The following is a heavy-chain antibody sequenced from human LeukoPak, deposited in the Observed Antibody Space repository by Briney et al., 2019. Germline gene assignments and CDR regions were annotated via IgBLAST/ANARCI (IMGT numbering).Heavy chain of an antibody. CDR2: ISSGGDRT. J-gene: IGHJ2*01. V-gene: IGHV3-23*01. Sequence: PGGPLRLSCAASGFTFSTYDMTWVRQAPGQGLEWVSSISSGGDRTYHADSVKGRFSISRDNSKNTLYLQMNSLRAEDTAVYYCAKVRPYWYFDLWGRGTLVTVSS. CDR1: GFTFSTYD. CDR3: AKVRPYWYFDL.